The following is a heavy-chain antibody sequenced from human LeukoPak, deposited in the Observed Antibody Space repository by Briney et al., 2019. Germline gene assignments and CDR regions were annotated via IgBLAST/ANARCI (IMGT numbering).Heavy chain of an antibody. CDR3: ARGALTGHAFDI. Sequence: SETLSLTCAVYGGSFSGYYWSWIRQPPGKGLEWIGEINHSGSTNYNPSLKSRVTISVDTSKNQFSLKLSSVTAADTAVYYCARGALTGHAFDIWGQGTMVTVSS. J-gene: IGHJ3*02. CDR2: INHSGST. V-gene: IGHV4-34*01. D-gene: IGHD3-10*01. CDR1: GGSFSGYY.